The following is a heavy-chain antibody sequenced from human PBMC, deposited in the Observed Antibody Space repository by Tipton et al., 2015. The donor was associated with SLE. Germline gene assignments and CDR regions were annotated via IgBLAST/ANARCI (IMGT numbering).Heavy chain of an antibody. CDR1: GISISTHY. J-gene: IGHJ4*02. CDR2: MHNSGDS. V-gene: IGHV4-59*11. D-gene: IGHD7-27*01. CDR3: ARDIEAPGDFLYFDY. Sequence: TLSLPCKVSGISISTHYWSWIRQPPGKGLEWIGQMHNSGDSTYNPSLKSRVTMSVDTSKNHFSLKLTSVIAADTAVYYCARDIEAPGDFLYFDYWGQGILVTVSS.